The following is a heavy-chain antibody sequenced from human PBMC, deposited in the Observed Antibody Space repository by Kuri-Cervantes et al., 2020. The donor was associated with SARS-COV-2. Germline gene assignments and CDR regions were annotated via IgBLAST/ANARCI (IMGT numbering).Heavy chain of an antibody. CDR2: IYSGGST. D-gene: IGHD6-13*01. CDR1: GFTVSSNY. J-gene: IGHJ4*02. Sequence: LSLTCAASGFTVSSNYMSWVRQAPGKGLEWVSVIYSGGSTYYADSVKGRFTISRDNSKNTLYLQMNSLRAEDTAVYYCARDQGYSSSWVDYWGQGTLVTVSS. V-gene: IGHV3-53*01. CDR3: ARDQGYSSSWVDY.